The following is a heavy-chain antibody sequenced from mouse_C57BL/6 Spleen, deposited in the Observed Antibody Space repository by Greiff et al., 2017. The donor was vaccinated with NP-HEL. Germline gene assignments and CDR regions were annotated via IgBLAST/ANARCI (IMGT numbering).Heavy chain of an antibody. V-gene: IGHV1-82*01. Sequence: QVQLQQSGPELVKPGASVKISCKASGYAFSSSWMNWVKQRPGKGLEWIGRIYPGDGDTNYNGKFKGKATLTADKSSSTAYMQLSSLTSEDSAVYFCARSQIPHAMDYWGQGTSVTVSS. CDR1: GYAFSSSW. CDR3: ARSQIPHAMDY. J-gene: IGHJ4*01. D-gene: IGHD5-1-1*01. CDR2: IYPGDGDT.